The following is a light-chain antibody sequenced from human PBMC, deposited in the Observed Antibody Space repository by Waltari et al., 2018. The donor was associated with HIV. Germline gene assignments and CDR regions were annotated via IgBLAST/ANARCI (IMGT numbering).Light chain of an antibody. Sequence: QSVLTQPPSVSGAPGQRVTISCTGSSSNIGAGYDVHWYQQLPGTAPKLVIYPNDNRPSGVPDRFSGSKSGTSASLAITGLQAEDDADYYCQSYDSALSGSVFGGGTKLTVL. CDR3: QSYDSALSGSV. CDR2: PND. J-gene: IGLJ2*01. CDR1: SSNIGAGYD. V-gene: IGLV1-40*01.